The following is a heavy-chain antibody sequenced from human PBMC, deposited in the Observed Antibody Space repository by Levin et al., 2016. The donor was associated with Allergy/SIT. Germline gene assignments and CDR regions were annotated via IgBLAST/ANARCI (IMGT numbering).Heavy chain of an antibody. V-gene: IGHV4-4*02. D-gene: IGHD2-2*01. J-gene: IGHJ6*02. CDR1: GVSISSDNW. CDR2: IFHGGNT. Sequence: SETLSLTCAVSGVSISSDNWWGWVRQPPQMGLEWIGEIFHGGNTNYNPSLKSRVTISVDRSKNQISLNLNSVTAADTAVYYCARMPYYYYAMDVWGQGTTVIVSS. CDR3: ARMPYYYYAMDV.